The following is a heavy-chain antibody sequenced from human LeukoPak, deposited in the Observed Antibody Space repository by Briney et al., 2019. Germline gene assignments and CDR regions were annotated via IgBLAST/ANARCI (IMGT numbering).Heavy chain of an antibody. V-gene: IGHV4-4*07. CDR3: ARDCSGGSCYLGYNWFDP. CDR1: GDSISSYY. Sequence: KPSETLSLTCTVSGDSISSYYWSWIRQPAGKGLEWIGRIYTSGSTNYNPSLKSRVTMSVDTSKNQFSLKLSSVTAADTAVYYCARDCSGGSCYLGYNWFDPWGQGTLGNVSS. CDR2: IYTSGST. D-gene: IGHD2-15*01. J-gene: IGHJ5*02.